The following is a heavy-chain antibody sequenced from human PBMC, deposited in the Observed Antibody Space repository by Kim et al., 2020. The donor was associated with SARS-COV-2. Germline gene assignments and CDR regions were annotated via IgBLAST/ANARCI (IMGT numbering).Heavy chain of an antibody. CDR1: GFTFSSYA. D-gene: IGHD3-16*02. CDR2: ISGSGGST. Sequence: GGSLRLSCAASGFTFSSYAMSWVRQAPGKGLEWVSAISGSGGSTYYADSVKGRFTISRDNSKNTLYLQMNSLRAEDTAVYYCAKGGAETRLKRYDYVWGSYRRSNWFDPWGQGTLVTVSS. V-gene: IGHV3-23*01. CDR3: AKGGAETRLKRYDYVWGSYRRSNWFDP. J-gene: IGHJ5*02.